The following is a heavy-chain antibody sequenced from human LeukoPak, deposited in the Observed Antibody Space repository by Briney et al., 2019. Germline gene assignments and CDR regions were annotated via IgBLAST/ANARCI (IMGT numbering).Heavy chain of an antibody. CDR2: ISPNGGTK. CDR1: GFSFSDYE. J-gene: IGHJ4*02. V-gene: IGHV3-48*03. D-gene: IGHD6-19*01. Sequence: PGGSLRLSCAASGFSFSDYEMNWVRQSPAKGLEWVSNISPNGGTKYYAGSVKGRFTISRDNAKNSLYLQMNSLRAEDTGVYFCSKLAVDSADSWGQGTLVTVSS. CDR3: SKLAVDSADS.